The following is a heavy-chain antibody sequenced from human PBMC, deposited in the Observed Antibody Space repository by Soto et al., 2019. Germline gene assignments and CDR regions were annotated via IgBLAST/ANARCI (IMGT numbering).Heavy chain of an antibody. Sequence: ASVKVSCKASGYTFTRYAIHWVRQAPGQGLEWMGWINAGTGSTRYSQNFQGRVTITRDTSASTAYMELSSLIFEDTGVYYCARERAVSANFFDYWGLGTLGTVSS. CDR2: INAGTGST. V-gene: IGHV1-3*01. J-gene: IGHJ4*02. D-gene: IGHD2-21*02. CDR1: GYTFTRYA. CDR3: ARERAVSANFFDY.